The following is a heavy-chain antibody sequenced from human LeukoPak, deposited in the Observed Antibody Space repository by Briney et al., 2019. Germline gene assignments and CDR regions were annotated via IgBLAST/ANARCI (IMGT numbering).Heavy chain of an antibody. Sequence: SETLSLTCTVSGGSISSSSYYWGWIRQPPGTGLEWIGSIYYSGSTYYNPSLRSRVTISVDTSKNQFSLKLSSVTAADTAVYYCARKKDSSGYYWGGVKKNDAFDIWGQGTMVTVSS. J-gene: IGHJ3*02. V-gene: IGHV4-39*01. CDR3: ARKKDSSGYYWGGVKKNDAFDI. D-gene: IGHD3-22*01. CDR1: GGSISSSSYY. CDR2: IYYSGST.